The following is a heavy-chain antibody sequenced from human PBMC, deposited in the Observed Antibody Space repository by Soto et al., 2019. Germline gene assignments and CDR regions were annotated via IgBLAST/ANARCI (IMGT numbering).Heavy chain of an antibody. CDR1: GGSISSGGYY. CDR2: IYYSGST. Sequence: TLSLTCTVSGGSISSGGYYWSWIRQHPGKGLEWIGYIYYSGSTYYNPSLKSRVTISVDTSKNQFSLKLSSVTAADTAVYYCARINYYDSSGYYAFDYWGQGTLVTVSS. D-gene: IGHD3-22*01. J-gene: IGHJ4*02. CDR3: ARINYYDSSGYYAFDY. V-gene: IGHV4-31*03.